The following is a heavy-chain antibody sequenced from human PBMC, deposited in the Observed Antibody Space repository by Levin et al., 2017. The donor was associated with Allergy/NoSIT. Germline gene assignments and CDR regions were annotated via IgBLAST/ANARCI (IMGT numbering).Heavy chain of an antibody. CDR1: GGSMNSYY. Sequence: SETLSLRCTVSGGSMNSYYWSWIRQPPGKGLEWIGFFYSSGSSYSNPSLNSRVTMSVDTSKNQFSLNLFSVTAADTAVYYCARAGTPKPSSSSWSLPFDYWGQGALVTVSS. CDR2: FYSSGSS. V-gene: IGHV4-59*01. CDR3: ARAGTPKPSSSSWSLPFDY. J-gene: IGHJ4*02. D-gene: IGHD6-13*01.